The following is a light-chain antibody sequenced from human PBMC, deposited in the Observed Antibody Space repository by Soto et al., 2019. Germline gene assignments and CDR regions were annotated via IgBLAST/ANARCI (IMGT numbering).Light chain of an antibody. J-gene: IGKJ1*01. CDR2: GAS. CDR3: QQYSNWPSWT. V-gene: IGKV3-15*01. Sequence: EKMMTPSPAPPSMSPGGKTTPSLRAIQSVSNFLAWYQQKPGQAPRLLIYGASTRATGVPARFSGSGSGTEFTLTISSLQSEDFAVYYCQQYSNWPSWTFGQGTKVDIK. CDR1: QSVSNF.